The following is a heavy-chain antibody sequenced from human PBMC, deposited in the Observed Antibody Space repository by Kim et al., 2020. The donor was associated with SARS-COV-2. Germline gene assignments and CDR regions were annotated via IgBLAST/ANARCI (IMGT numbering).Heavy chain of an antibody. CDR2: IKQDGSEK. Sequence: GGSLSLSCAASGFTFSSYWMSWVRQAPGKGLEWVANIKQDGSEKYYVDSVKGRFTISRDNAKNSLYLQMNSLRAEDTAVYYCAREGRASGWGHFDYWGQGTLVTVSS. J-gene: IGHJ4*02. CDR1: GFTFSSYW. CDR3: AREGRASGWGHFDY. D-gene: IGHD6-19*01. V-gene: IGHV3-7*01.